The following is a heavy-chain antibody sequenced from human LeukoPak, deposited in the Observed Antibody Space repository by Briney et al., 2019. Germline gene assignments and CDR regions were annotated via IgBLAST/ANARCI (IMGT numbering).Heavy chain of an antibody. D-gene: IGHD6-19*01. J-gene: IGHJ4*02. V-gene: IGHV4-34*01. Sequence: SETLSLTCAVYGGSFSGYYWSWIRQPPGKGLEWIGEINHSGSTNYNPSLKSRVTISVDTSKNQFSLKLSSVTAADTAVYYCAVREGSRGFYYFDYWGQGTLVTVSS. CDR1: GGSFSGYY. CDR3: AVREGSRGFYYFDY. CDR2: INHSGST.